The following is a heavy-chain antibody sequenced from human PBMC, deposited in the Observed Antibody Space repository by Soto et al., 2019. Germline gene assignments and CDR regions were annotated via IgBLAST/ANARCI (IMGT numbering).Heavy chain of an antibody. CDR3: ARSARPSYLNWFDP. J-gene: IGHJ5*02. V-gene: IGHV1-18*01. D-gene: IGHD2-2*01. CDR2: ISAYNGNT. Sequence: ASVKLSRKASGYTFTSYRIGRVRQAPGQGLEWMGRISAYNGNTNYAQKLQGRVTMTTDTSTSTAYMELRSLRSDDTAVYYCARSARPSYLNWFDPWGQGTLVTVSS. CDR1: GYTFTSYR.